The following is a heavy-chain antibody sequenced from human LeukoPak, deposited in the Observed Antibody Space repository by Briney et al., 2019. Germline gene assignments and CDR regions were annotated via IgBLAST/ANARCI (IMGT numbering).Heavy chain of an antibody. D-gene: IGHD6-19*01. CDR3: ARHGSREQWLPLNYYGMDV. V-gene: IGHV4-39*01. Sequence: SETLSLTCTVSGGSISSSSYYWGWIRQPPGKGLEWIVGIYYSGSTYYNPSLKSRVTISVDTSKNQFSLKLGSVTAADTAVYYCARHGSREQWLPLNYYGMDVWGQGTTVTVSS. CDR2: IYYSGST. CDR1: GGSISSSSYY. J-gene: IGHJ6*02.